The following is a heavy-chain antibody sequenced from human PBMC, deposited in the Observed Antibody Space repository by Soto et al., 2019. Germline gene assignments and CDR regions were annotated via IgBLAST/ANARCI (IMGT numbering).Heavy chain of an antibody. CDR3: ARVGTDYGSGSPYYSDH. J-gene: IGHJ4*02. CDR2: ISPSSSFL. CDR1: GFRFHTYY. Sequence: ASLGLSCAASGFRFHTYYMIWVRQAAGRGLEWVSSISPSSSFLNYADSVKGRFTISRDNGKSSVHLQMNSLRAEDTAVYYCARVGTDYGSGSPYYSDHWGQGSLVTVSS. V-gene: IGHV3-21*06. D-gene: IGHD3-10*01.